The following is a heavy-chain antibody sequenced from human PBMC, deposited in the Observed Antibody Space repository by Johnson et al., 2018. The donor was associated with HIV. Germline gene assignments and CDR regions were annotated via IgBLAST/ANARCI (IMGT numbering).Heavy chain of an antibody. J-gene: IGHJ3*02. Sequence: VRLVESGGGLVKPGGSLRLSCAASGFTFSNAWMSLVRQAPGKGLEWVGRIKSKTDGGTTDYAAPVKGRFTISRDDSKNTLYLQMNSLKTEDTAVYYCTTDLVPAAKGPVVVGGAFDIWCQGTMVTVSS. CDR1: GFTFSNAW. CDR3: TTDLVPAAKGPVVVGGAFDI. D-gene: IGHD2-2*01. V-gene: IGHV3-15*01. CDR2: IKSKTDGGTT.